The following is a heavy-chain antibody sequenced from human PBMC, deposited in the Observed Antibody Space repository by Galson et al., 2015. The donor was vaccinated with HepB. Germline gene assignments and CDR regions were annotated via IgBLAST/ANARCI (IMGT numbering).Heavy chain of an antibody. V-gene: IGHV3-9*01. Sequence: LRLSCAASGFTFDDYAMHWVRQAPGKGLEWVSGISWNSGSIGYADSVKGRFTISRDNAKNSLYLQMNSLRAEDTALYYCAKDTRSTFDYWGQGTLVTVSS. CDR2: ISWNSGSI. CDR1: GFTFDDYA. D-gene: IGHD5/OR15-5a*01. CDR3: AKDTRSTFDY. J-gene: IGHJ4*02.